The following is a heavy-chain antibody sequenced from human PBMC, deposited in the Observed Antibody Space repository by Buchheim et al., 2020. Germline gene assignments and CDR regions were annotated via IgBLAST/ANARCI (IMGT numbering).Heavy chain of an antibody. CDR1: GFTLSTYG. V-gene: IGHV3-33*01. Sequence: QEQLVESGGGVVQPGRSLRLSCAASGFTLSTYGMHWVRQAPGKGLEWVAVIWADGTTKDYAVSVKGRFTVSRDIATHTLYLEMNSLSAEDTAVYYCARDSGGAPFDYWGQGTL. CDR3: ARDSGGAPFDY. J-gene: IGHJ4*02. CDR2: IWADGTTK. D-gene: IGHD3-10*01.